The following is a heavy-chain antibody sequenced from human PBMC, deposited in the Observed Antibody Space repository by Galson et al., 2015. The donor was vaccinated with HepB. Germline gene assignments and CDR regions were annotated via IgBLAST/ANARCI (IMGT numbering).Heavy chain of an antibody. CDR3: ARAPRIAVAGTGAFDI. Sequence: SVKVSCKASGGTFSSYTISWVRQAPGQGLEWMGRIIPILGIANYAQKFQGRVTITADKSTSTAYMELSSLRSEDTAVYYCARAPRIAVAGTGAFDIWGQGTMVTVSS. CDR2: IIPILGIA. V-gene: IGHV1-69*02. CDR1: GGTFSSYT. J-gene: IGHJ3*02. D-gene: IGHD6-19*01.